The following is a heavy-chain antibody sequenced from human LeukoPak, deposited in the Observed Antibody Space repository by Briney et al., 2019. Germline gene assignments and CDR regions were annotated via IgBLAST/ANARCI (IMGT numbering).Heavy chain of an antibody. CDR2: ISGSGGST. Sequence: GGSLRLSCEASGFTFSSYAMSWVRQAPGKGLEWVSAISGSGGSTYYADSVKGRFTISRDNSKNTLYLQMNSLRAEDTAVYYCAKSGLLLYYFDYWGQGTLVTVSS. J-gene: IGHJ4*02. CDR3: AKSGLLLYYFDY. D-gene: IGHD2-15*01. CDR1: GFTFSSYA. V-gene: IGHV3-23*01.